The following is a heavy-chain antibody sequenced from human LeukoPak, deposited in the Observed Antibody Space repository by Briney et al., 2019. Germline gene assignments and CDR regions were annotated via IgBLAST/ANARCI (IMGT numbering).Heavy chain of an antibody. J-gene: IGHJ1*01. Sequence: GGSLRLSCAASRFTFSTYATHWVRQAPGKGLEWVAGISNDGTNEDHADSVKGRFTISRDNSKNTLYLQMNSLRAEDTAIYYCARDRIAVAGMGAFQHWGQGTLVTVSS. CDR1: RFTFSTYA. D-gene: IGHD6-19*01. CDR3: ARDRIAVAGMGAFQH. V-gene: IGHV3-30-3*01. CDR2: ISNDGTNE.